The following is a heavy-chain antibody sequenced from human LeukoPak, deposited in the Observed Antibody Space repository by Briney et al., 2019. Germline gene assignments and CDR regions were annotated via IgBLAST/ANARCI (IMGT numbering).Heavy chain of an antibody. CDR2: IYYSGGT. V-gene: IGHV4-59*01. D-gene: IGHD4-17*01. J-gene: IGHJ4*02. CDR3: ARRYGATVTTRYFDL. Sequence: SETLSLTCTVSGGSFTTYYWTWIRQPPGKGLEWIGHIYYSGGTNYNPSLRSRVTMSVDTSKNQFSLRLNSVTAADTAVYYCARRYGATVTTRYFDLWGRGTLVTVSS. CDR1: GGSFTTYY.